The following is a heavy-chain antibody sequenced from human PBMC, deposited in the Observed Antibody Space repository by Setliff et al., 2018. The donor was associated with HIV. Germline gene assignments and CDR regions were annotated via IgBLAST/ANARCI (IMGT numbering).Heavy chain of an antibody. CDR3: ARQGLVLVPASIDWRLPPSPIDY. D-gene: IGHD2-2*01. Sequence: SETLSLTCTVSGGSISSDTYHYSWIRQPAGKGLEWIGQTYSSGSTKCNPSLKSRVIISVDTSRSQFSLTLKSVTAADSAVYYCARQGLVLVPASIDWRLPPSPIDYWGQGALVTVSS. CDR1: GGSISSDTYH. J-gene: IGHJ4*02. CDR2: TYSSGST. V-gene: IGHV4-61*09.